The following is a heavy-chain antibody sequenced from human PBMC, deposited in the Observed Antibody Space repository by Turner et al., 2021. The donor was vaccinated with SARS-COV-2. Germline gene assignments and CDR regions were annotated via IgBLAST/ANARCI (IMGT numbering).Heavy chain of an antibody. CDR2: TSYDGSNK. Sequence: VQLVESGEGVVWPGRSLSLFCAASAFTCSSYGMHWVRQAPGKGLEWVAVTSYDGSNKYYADSVKGRFTISRDNSKNTLYLQMNSLRAEDTAVYYCAKQQGLYSNPMYYFDYWGQGTLVTVSS. D-gene: IGHD4-4*01. CDR3: AKQQGLYSNPMYYFDY. V-gene: IGHV3-30*18. CDR1: AFTCSSYG. J-gene: IGHJ4*02.